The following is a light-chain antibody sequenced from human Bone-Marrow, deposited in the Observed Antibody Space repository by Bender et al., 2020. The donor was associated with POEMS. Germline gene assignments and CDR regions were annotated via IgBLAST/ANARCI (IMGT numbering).Light chain of an antibody. CDR2: SSH. V-gene: IGLV1-44*01. CDR1: SSNIGAHA. CDR3: AVWDDSLNGWV. J-gene: IGLJ3*02. Sequence: QSVLTQPPSASGTPGQRVTISCSGGSSNIGAHAVNWYQHLPGTAPKLLIYSSHRRPSEVPDRCSGSRSGTSASLAISGLQSEDEADYYCAVWDDSLNGWVFGGGTELTVL.